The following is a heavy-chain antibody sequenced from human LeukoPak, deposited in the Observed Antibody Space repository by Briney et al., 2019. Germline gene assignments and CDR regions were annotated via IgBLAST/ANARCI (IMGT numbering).Heavy chain of an antibody. CDR2: VKEDGSQK. CDR1: GFTFSRYW. CDR3: AREAY. J-gene: IGHJ4*02. Sequence: GGSLRLSCAASGFTFSRYWMSRVRQAPGKGLEWVASVKEDGSQKNYVDTVKGRFTISRDNAKKSLVLQMNSLRVEDTAVYYCAREAYWGPGTLVTVSS. V-gene: IGHV3-7*01.